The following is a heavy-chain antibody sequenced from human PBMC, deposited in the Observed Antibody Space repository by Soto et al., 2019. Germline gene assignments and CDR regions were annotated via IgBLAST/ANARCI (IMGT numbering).Heavy chain of an antibody. D-gene: IGHD4-17*01. V-gene: IGHV2-5*02. CDR1: GFSLSTSGVG. Sequence: QITLKESGPTLVKPTQTLTLTCTFSGFSLSTSGVGVGWIRQPPGKALEWLALIYWDDDKRYSPSLKSRLTITEVTSKNQVVLTMTNMDPVDTATYYCAHRQRTVYFDYWGQGTLVTVSS. CDR2: IYWDDDK. J-gene: IGHJ4*02. CDR3: AHRQRTVYFDY.